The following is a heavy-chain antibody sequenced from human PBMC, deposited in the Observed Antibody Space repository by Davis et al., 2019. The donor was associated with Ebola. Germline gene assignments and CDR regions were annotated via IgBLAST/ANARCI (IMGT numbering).Heavy chain of an antibody. D-gene: IGHD3-3*01. J-gene: IGHJ2*01. Sequence: MPSETLSLTCTVSGGSISSYYWGWIRQPPGKGLEWIGSIYYSGSTYYNPSLKSRVTISVDTSKNQFSLKLSSVTAADTAVYYCARSTYYDFWSGRDNWYFDLWGRGTLVTVSS. CDR3: ARSTYYDFWSGRDNWYFDL. V-gene: IGHV4-39*01. CDR2: IYYSGST. CDR1: GGSISSYY.